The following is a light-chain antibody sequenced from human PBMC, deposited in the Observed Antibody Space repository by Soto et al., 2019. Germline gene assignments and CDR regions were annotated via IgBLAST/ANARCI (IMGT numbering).Light chain of an antibody. J-gene: IGKJ5*01. Sequence: AIRMTQSPSSFSASTGDRVTITCRASQGISSYLAWCQQKPGKAPKLLIYAASTLQSGVPSRFSGSESGTEFTLTISSLQPEDFATYYYQQAASFPITFGQGTRLEIK. V-gene: IGKV1-8*01. CDR1: QGISSY. CDR3: QQAASFPIT. CDR2: AAS.